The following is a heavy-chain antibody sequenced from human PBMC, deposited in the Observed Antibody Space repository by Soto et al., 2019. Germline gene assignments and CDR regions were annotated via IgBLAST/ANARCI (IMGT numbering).Heavy chain of an antibody. J-gene: IGHJ4*02. D-gene: IGHD5-12*01. CDR2: ISGSGGST. CDR1: GFTFSSYA. CDR3: ASHGPADSGYDLADY. Sequence: EVQLLESGGGLVQPGGSLRLSCAASGFTFSSYAMSWVRQAPGKGLEWVSAISGSGGSTYYADSVKGRFTISRDNSKNTLYLQMNRLRAEDTAVYYCASHGPADSGYDLADYWGQGTLVTVSS. V-gene: IGHV3-23*01.